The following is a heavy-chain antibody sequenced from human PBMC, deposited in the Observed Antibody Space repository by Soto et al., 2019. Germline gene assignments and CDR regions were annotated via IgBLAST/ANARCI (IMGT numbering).Heavy chain of an antibody. V-gene: IGHV3-23*01. CDR3: AKDSGVVVPAAMQATHFDY. D-gene: IGHD2-2*01. Sequence: GGYLRLSCAASGFTFSSYAMSWVRQAPGKGLEWVSAISGSGGSTYYADSVKGRFTISRDNSKNTLYLQMNSLRAEDTAVYYCAKDSGVVVPAAMQATHFDYWGQGTLVTVSS. CDR2: ISGSGGST. J-gene: IGHJ4*02. CDR1: GFTFSSYA.